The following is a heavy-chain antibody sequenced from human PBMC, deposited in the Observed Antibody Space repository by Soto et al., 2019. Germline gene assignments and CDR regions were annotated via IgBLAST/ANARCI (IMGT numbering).Heavy chain of an antibody. Sequence: PGESLKISCKASGYNFTAFWIHWVRQMPGKGLEWLGKIDPSDSYTNYSPSFEGHVTILTDNSITTAYLQWSSLRASDTALYFCARVHKNWFDSWAQGTMVTVSS. CDR1: GYNFTAFW. V-gene: IGHV5-10-1*01. J-gene: IGHJ5*01. CDR2: IDPSDSYT. CDR3: ARVHKNWFDS.